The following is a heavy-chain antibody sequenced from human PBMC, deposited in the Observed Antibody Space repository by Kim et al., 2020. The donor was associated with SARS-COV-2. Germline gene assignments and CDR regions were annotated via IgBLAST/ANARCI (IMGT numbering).Heavy chain of an antibody. J-gene: IGHJ6*02. V-gene: IGHV5-51*01. CDR1: GYRFTNYW. CDR2: IYPGDSDT. D-gene: IGHD6-6*01. Sequence: GESLKISCKASGYRFTNYWIGWVRQMPGKGLEWVGIIYPGDSDTRYSPSFQGQVTISADKSTATASLQWSRLKASDTAMYYCARASSSSLPDYEHYGMDVWGQGTTVIVSS. CDR3: ARASSSSLPDYEHYGMDV.